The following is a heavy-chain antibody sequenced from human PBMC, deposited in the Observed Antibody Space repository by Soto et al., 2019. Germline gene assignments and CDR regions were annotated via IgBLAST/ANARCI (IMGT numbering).Heavy chain of an antibody. J-gene: IGHJ5*01. Sequence: EVQLVESGGGLVQPGGSLRLSCEASRGAFGEYWMHLVRQAPGKGLVWVARINRDANDIIYADSVKGRFTDSRDNAKNMVFLQMNSRRVEDTAVYYCARDVPHNWFDSGGQGTLVTVSS. V-gene: IGHV3-74*01. CDR3: ARDVPHNWFDS. D-gene: IGHD3-10*02. CDR2: INRDANDI. CDR1: RGAFGEYW.